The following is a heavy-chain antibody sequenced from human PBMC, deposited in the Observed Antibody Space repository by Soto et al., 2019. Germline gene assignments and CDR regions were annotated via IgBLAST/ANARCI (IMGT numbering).Heavy chain of an antibody. D-gene: IGHD6-13*01. CDR1: GGTFSSYA. CDR2: IIPIFGTA. Sequence: QVQLVQSGAEVKKPGSSVKVSCKASGGTFSSYAISWVRQAPGQGLEWMGGIIPIFGTANYAQKFQGRVTVTAEESQGPGYMELSRLRFEDKGVYYCARPSTGYSSSWDFDYWGQGTLVTVSS. CDR3: ARPSTGYSSSWDFDY. V-gene: IGHV1-69*01. J-gene: IGHJ4*02.